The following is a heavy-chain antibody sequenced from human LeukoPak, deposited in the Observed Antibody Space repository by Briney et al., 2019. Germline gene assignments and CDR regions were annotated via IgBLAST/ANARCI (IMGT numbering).Heavy chain of an antibody. CDR2: IIPIFGTA. CDR1: GGTFSSYA. V-gene: IGHV1-69*13. CDR3: AREWALRVTLGYYYYGMDV. D-gene: IGHD4-11*01. Sequence: SVKVSCKASGGTFSSYAISWVRQAPGQGLEWMGGIIPIFGTANYAQKFQGRVTITADESTSTAYMELSSLRSEDTAVYYCAREWALRVTLGYYYYGMDVWGQGTTVTVSS. J-gene: IGHJ6*02.